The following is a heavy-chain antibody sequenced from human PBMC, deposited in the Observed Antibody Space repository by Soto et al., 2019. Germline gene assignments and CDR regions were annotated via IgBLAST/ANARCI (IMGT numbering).Heavy chain of an antibody. V-gene: IGHV4-34*01. CDR3: ARKGRRGGYSCGYFDY. CDR1: GGSFSGYY. CDR2: INHSGST. J-gene: IGHJ4*02. Sequence: QVQLQQWGAGLLKPSETLSLTCAVYGGSFSGYYWSWIRQPPGKGLEWIGEINHSGSTNYNPSLKSRVTISVDTSKNQLSLKLSSVTAADTAVYYCARKGRRGGYSCGYFDYWGQGTLVTVSS. D-gene: IGHD5-18*01.